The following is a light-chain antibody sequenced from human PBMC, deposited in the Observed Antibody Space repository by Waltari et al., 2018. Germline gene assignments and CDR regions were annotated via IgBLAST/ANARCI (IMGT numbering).Light chain of an antibody. CDR3: QHYVRLPAT. V-gene: IGKV3-20*01. Sequence: EIVLTQSPGLLSLSPGERAPLSCRASQSVSRTLAWYQQKPGQAPRLLIYGASTRATGIPDRFSGGGSGTDFSLTISRLEPEDFAVYYCQHYVRLPATFGQGTKVEIK. J-gene: IGKJ1*01. CDR1: QSVSRT. CDR2: GAS.